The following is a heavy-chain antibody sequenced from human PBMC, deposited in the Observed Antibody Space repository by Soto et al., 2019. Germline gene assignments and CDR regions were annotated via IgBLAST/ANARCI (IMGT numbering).Heavy chain of an antibody. D-gene: IGHD5-12*01. CDR3: ARRQTSGYNCYFDS. CDR2: TIPTFGAG. Sequence: QVQLVQSGAEVKKPGSSVKVSCKASGGTFSSNPISWMRQAPGQGLEWMGGTIPTFGAGSYAQRFQGRLTISADKSTNTGYLDLISLRPEYTAVYYCARRQTSGYNCYFDSWGQGTLVTVSS. V-gene: IGHV1-69*06. CDR1: GGTFSSNP. J-gene: IGHJ4*02.